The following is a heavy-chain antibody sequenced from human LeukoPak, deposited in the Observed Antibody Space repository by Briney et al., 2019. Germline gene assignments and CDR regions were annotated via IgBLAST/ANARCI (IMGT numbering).Heavy chain of an antibody. CDR1: EFTFRCSA. V-gene: IGHV3-23*01. Sequence: GGSLRLSCAASEFTFRCSARGWLRQAPGKGLEWVSAIRGSGDRTYYADSVKGRFTISRDNGKKTLYLQMNTLRAEDTAVYYCATDECSGDCFSPVYWGQGALVTVSS. J-gene: IGHJ4*02. CDR3: ATDECSGDCFSPVY. D-gene: IGHD2-21*02. CDR2: IRGSGDRT.